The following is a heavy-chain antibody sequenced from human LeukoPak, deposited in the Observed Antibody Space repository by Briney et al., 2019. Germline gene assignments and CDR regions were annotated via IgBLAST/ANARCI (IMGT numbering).Heavy chain of an antibody. V-gene: IGHV3-21*01. J-gene: IGHJ4*02. CDR3: ASPVLLIRGVTVDY. CDR1: GFTFSSYS. D-gene: IGHD3-10*01. Sequence: GSLRLSCAASGFTFSSYSMHWVRQAPGKELEWVSSISSSSSSYSYTYYADSVQGRFTISRDNAKNTLLLQMNSLRAEDTAVYYCASPVLLIRGVTVDYWGQGTLVTVSS. CDR2: ISSSSSSYSYT.